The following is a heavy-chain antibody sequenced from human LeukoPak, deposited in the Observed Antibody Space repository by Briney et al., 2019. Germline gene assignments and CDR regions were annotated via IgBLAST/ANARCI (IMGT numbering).Heavy chain of an antibody. CDR2: VSAGSSNK. D-gene: IGHD6-19*01. Sequence: GRSVRPSHAPAGFTFAIYSMNWASQVPGKGLEWILYVSAGSSNKYYADSVKGRFTISRDNSKNTLYLQMNSLRAEDTAVYYCASNLILPRTSGWFPGYFQHWGQGTLVTVSS. CDR3: ASNLILPRTSGWFPGYFQH. CDR1: GFTFAIYS. J-gene: IGHJ1*01. V-gene: IGHV3-48*01.